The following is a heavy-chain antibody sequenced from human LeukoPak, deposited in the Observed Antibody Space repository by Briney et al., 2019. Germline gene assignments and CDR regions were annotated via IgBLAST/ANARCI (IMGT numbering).Heavy chain of an antibody. D-gene: IGHD6-13*01. Sequence: GASVKVSCKASGYTFTSYAMHWVRQAPGQRLEWMGWINAVNGNTKYSQKFQGRVTITRDTSASTAYMELTSLTSADTAVYYCARGPRAAADDYWGQGTLVTVSS. CDR3: ARGPRAAADDY. V-gene: IGHV1-3*01. J-gene: IGHJ4*02. CDR1: GYTFTSYA. CDR2: INAVNGNT.